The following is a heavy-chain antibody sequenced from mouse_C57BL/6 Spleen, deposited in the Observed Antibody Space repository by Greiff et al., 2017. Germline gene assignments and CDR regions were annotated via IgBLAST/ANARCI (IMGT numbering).Heavy chain of an antibody. CDR3: ARRRIFYYDYDGYFDY. Sequence: EVQLQQSGPELVKPGASVKISCKASGYTFTDYYMNWVKQSHGKSLEWIGDINPNNGGTSYNQKFKGKATLTVDKSSSTAYMELRSLTSEDSAVYYCARRRIFYYDYDGYFDYWGQGTTLTVSS. CDR2: INPNNGGT. J-gene: IGHJ2*01. CDR1: GYTFTDYY. D-gene: IGHD2-4*01. V-gene: IGHV1-26*01.